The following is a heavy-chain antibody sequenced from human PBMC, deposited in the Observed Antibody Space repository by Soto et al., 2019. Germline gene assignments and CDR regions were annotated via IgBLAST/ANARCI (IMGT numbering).Heavy chain of an antibody. CDR2: ITSSGSFI. CDR1: GFTFSNST. CDR3: ARVPAASDRTAFYYVSKFFYFDY. V-gene: IGHV3-21*01. D-gene: IGHD3-22*01. Sequence: GGSLRLSCAASGFTFSNSTMNWVRQAPGKGLEWVACITSSGSFIYYADSMKGRFTIPRDGAKKSLYLQMNSLRAEDTAVYYCARVPAASDRTAFYYVSKFFYFDYWGRGTQVTVSS. J-gene: IGHJ4*02.